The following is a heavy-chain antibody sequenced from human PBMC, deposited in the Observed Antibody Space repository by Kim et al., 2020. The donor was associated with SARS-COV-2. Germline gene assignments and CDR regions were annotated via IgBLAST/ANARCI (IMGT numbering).Heavy chain of an antibody. D-gene: IGHD1-26*01. V-gene: IGHV4-34*01. Sequence: PSLKSRVTISVDTSKNQFSLKLSSVTAADTAVYYCARIRRGIVGATSFDYWGQGTLVTVSS. J-gene: IGHJ4*02. CDR3: ARIRRGIVGATSFDY.